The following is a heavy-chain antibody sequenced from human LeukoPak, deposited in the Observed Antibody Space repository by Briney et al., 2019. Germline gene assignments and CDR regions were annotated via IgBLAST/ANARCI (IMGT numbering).Heavy chain of an antibody. J-gene: IGHJ6*02. Sequence: PGGSLRLSCAASGFTFSSYAMSWVRQAPGKGLEWVSAISGSGGSTYYADSVKGRFTISRDNSKNTLYLQMNSLRAEDTAVYYCAKSYYDSSGYYYGFDYYYGMDVWGQGTTVTVSS. CDR3: AKSYYDSSGYYYGFDYYYGMDV. CDR2: ISGSGGST. V-gene: IGHV3-23*01. D-gene: IGHD3-22*01. CDR1: GFTFSSYA.